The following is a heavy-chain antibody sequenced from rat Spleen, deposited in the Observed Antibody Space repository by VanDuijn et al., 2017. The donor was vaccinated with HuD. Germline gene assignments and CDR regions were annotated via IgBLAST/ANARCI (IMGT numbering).Heavy chain of an antibody. CDR3: TRPHSSHYVMDA. CDR1: GFTFSDYY. CDR2: ISYEGGKT. V-gene: IGHV5-22*01. J-gene: IGHJ4*01. Sequence: EVQLVESGGGLVQPGRSLKLSCAASGFTFSDYYMVWVRQAPKKGLEWVASISYEGGKTYYGDSVKGRLTISRDIAKSTLYLQMNSLRSEDTATYYCTRPHSSHYVMDAWGQGASVTVSS. D-gene: IGHD1-8*01.